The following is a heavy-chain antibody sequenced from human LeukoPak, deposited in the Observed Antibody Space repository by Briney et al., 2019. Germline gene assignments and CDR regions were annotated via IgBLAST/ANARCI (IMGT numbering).Heavy chain of an antibody. D-gene: IGHD3-22*01. CDR2: INPNSGGT. V-gene: IGHV1-2*02. CDR1: GYTFTTYD. Sequence: ASVKVSCKASGYTFTTYDINWVRQAPGQGLEWMGWINPNSGGTNYAQKFQGRVTMTRDTSISTAYMELSRLRSDDTAVYYCARDRIDYYDSSGYLELFDYWGQGTLVTVSS. J-gene: IGHJ4*02. CDR3: ARDRIDYYDSSGYLELFDY.